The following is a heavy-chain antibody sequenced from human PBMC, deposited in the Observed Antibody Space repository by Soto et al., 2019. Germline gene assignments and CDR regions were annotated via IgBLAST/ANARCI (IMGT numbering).Heavy chain of an antibody. V-gene: IGHV1-18*01. CDR2: ISAYNGNT. CDR1: GYTFTSYG. CDR3: ARAGYCISTSCPYYYYGMDV. D-gene: IGHD2-2*01. J-gene: IGHJ6*02. Sequence: ASVKVSCKASGYTFTSYGISWVRQAPGQGLEWMGWISAYNGNTNYAQKLQGRVTMTTDTSTSTAYMELRSLRSDDTAVYYCARAGYCISTSCPYYYYGMDVWGQGTTVTV.